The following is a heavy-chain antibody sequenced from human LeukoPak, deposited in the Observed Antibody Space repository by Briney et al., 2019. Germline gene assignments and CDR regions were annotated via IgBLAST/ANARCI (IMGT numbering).Heavy chain of an antibody. D-gene: IGHD3-10*01. J-gene: IGHJ6*03. CDR2: IYYSGST. CDR1: GGSVSSGSFY. V-gene: IGHV4-61*01. CDR3: ARRSSEGYYYYYMDV. Sequence: SETLSLTCSVSGGSVSSGSFYWSWIRQPPGKGLEWIGYIYYSGSTNYNPSLKSRVTISVDTSKNQFTLKLSSVTAADTAVYFCARRSSEGYYYYYMDVWGKGATVTVSS.